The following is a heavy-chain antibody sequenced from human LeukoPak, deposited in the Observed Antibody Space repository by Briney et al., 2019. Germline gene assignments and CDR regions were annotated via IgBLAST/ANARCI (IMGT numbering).Heavy chain of an antibody. D-gene: IGHD1-1*01. CDR2: ICSAEDT. CDR3: ARVAKERVGGVYYFDY. J-gene: IGHJ4*02. Sequence: GGSLRLSCAASGFTFSDYDMHWVRQATGEGLEWVSAICSAEDTYYTGSVKGRFTTSRENAKHSLYLQMNSLRAGDTAVYYCARVAKERVGGVYYFDYWGQGTLVTVSS. CDR1: GFTFSDYD. V-gene: IGHV3-13*01.